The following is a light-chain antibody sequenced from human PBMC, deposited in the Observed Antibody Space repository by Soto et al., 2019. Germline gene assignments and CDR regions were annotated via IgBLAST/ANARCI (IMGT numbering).Light chain of an antibody. CDR3: QQSFTTPWT. CDR1: QTINNY. Sequence: DIQMTQSPSSLSASVGERVTIPCRASQTINNYLNWFQQKPGRAPKLLIYLTSTLESGVPSRFSGSGSGTDFTLTISSLQPEDFATYHCQQSFTTPWTFGQGTKVDIK. V-gene: IGKV1-39*01. CDR2: LTS. J-gene: IGKJ1*01.